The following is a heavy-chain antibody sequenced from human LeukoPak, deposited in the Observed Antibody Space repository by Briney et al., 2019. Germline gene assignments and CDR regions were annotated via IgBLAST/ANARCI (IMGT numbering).Heavy chain of an antibody. CDR3: AKTSWGYDFWSGYQDAFDI. D-gene: IGHD3-3*01. J-gene: IGHJ3*02. Sequence: GGSLRLSXAASGFTFSSYAMSWVRQAPGKWLEWVSAISGSGGSTYYADSVKGRFTISRDNSKNTLYLQMNSLRAEDTAVYYCAKTSWGYDFWSGYQDAFDIWGQGTMVTVSS. CDR1: GFTFSSYA. V-gene: IGHV3-23*01. CDR2: ISGSGGST.